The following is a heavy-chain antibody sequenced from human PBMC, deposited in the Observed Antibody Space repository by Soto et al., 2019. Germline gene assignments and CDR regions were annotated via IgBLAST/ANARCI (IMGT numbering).Heavy chain of an antibody. V-gene: IGHV1-24*01. CDR2: FDPEDGET. D-gene: IGHD2-15*01. CDR3: ARGRVEVDCSGGSCYHLDY. J-gene: IGHJ4*02. CDR1: GYTLTELS. Sequence: ASVKVSCKVSGYTLTELSMHWVRQAPGKGLEWMGGFDPEDGETIYAQKFQGRITMTGDTSISTAYMELSSLRHEDTAVYYCARGRVEVDCSGGSCYHLDYWGQGTQVTVSS.